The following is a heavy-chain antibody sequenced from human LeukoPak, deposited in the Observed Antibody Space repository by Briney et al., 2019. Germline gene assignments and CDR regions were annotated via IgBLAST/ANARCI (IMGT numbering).Heavy chain of an antibody. CDR2: IIPIFGTA. J-gene: IGHJ3*02. D-gene: IGHD4-23*01. V-gene: IGHV1-69*05. CDR1: GGTFSSYA. Sequence: ASVKVSCKASGGTFSSYAISWVRQAPGQGLEWMGGIIPIFGTANYAQKFQGRVTMTTDTSTSTAHMELRSLTSDDTALYYCARADDYGGNPGAFDIWGQGTMVTVSS. CDR3: ARADDYGGNPGAFDI.